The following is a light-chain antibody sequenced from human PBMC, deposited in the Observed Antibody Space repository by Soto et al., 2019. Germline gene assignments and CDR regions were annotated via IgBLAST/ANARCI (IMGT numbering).Light chain of an antibody. V-gene: IGLV2-8*01. CDR1: SSDIGGYNS. CDR3: TSLTSSGTWV. CDR2: DVS. J-gene: IGLJ3*02. Sequence: QSALTQSPSASGSPGQSVTISCTGTSSDIGGYNSVSWYQQHPGKAPKVMIYDVSKRPSGVPDRFSGSKSGNTASLTVSALQAEDEADYYCTSLTSSGTWVFGGGTKLTVL.